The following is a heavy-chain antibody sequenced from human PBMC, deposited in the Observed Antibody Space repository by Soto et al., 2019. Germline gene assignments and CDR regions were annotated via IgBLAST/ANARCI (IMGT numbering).Heavy chain of an antibody. CDR2: LYGSGRGT. CDR1: GFTFSSYA. CDR3: AKDAGAGDGVWLAHA. Sequence: HPGGSLRLSCAASGFTFSSYAMIWIRPVPGQGLEWVSGLYGSGRGTHYADSVKGRFTISRDNSAYAVYLQMNNLRVEDTAVYYCAKDAGAGDGVWLAHAWGRGTAVTVSS. V-gene: IGHV3-23*01. J-gene: IGHJ5*02. D-gene: IGHD6-19*01.